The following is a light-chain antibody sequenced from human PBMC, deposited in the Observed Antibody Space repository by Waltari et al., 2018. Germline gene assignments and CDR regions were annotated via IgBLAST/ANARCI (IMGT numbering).Light chain of an antibody. CDR2: DAS. Sequence: DIQMTQSPSPLSASVGDSVTITCRASQTIYNSLNWYQHKPGKAPRLLISDASTLQNGVPSRFSGRGSGTEFTLAINRLQPEDFATYYCQQSYTLPYTFGQGTQLDI. V-gene: IGKV1-39*01. J-gene: IGKJ2*01. CDR3: QQSYTLPYT. CDR1: QTIYNS.